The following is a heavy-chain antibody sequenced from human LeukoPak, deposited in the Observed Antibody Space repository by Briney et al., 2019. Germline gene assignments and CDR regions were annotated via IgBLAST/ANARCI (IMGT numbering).Heavy chain of an antibody. CDR2: MNPNSGNT. CDR3: ARVYFQQLVSFSFGFDP. D-gene: IGHD6-13*01. CDR1: GYTFTSYD. Sequence: ASVKVSCKASGYTFTSYDINWVRQATGQGLEGMGWMNPNSGNTGYAQKFQGRVTMTRNTSISTAYMELSSLRSEDTAVYYCARVYFQQLVSFSFGFDPWGQGTLVTVSS. V-gene: IGHV1-8*01. J-gene: IGHJ5*02.